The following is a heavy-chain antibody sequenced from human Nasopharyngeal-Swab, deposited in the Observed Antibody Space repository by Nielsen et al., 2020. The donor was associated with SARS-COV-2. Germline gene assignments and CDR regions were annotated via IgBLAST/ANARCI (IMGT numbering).Heavy chain of an antibody. CDR3: ARNIGGSGSYYKPGWFDP. CDR2: INPSGGST. CDR1: GYTFTSYY. Sequence: ASVKVSCKASGYTFTSYYMHWVRQAPGQGLEWMGIINPSGGSTSYAQKFQGRVTMTRDTSTSTVYMELSSLRSDDTAVYYCARNIGGSGSYYKPGWFDPWGQGTLVTVSS. V-gene: IGHV1-46*01. D-gene: IGHD3-10*01. J-gene: IGHJ5*02.